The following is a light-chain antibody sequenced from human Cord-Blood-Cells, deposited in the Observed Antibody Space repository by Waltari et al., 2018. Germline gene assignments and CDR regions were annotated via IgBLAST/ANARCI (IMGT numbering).Light chain of an antibody. V-gene: IGLV2-14*01. J-gene: IGLJ2*01. Sequence: QSALTQPASVSGSPGQSITISCTRTSSDVGGYNYFSWYQQHPGKAPKLMIYDVSNRPSGVSNRFSGSKSGNTASLTISGLQAEDEADYYCSSYTSSSVVFGGGTKLTVL. CDR3: SSYTSSSVV. CDR2: DVS. CDR1: SSDVGGYNY.